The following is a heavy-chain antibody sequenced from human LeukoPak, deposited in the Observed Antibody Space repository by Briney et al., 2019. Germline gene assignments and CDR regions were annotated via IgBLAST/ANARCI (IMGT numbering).Heavy chain of an antibody. D-gene: IGHD3-3*01. CDR1: GFTFSSYG. V-gene: IGHV3-30*02. J-gene: IGHJ4*02. CDR3: ARAGPLRFPTPFDY. Sequence: GGSLRLSCAASGFTFSSYGMHWVRQAPGKGLEWVAFIRYDGSNKYYADSVKGRFTISRDNSENTLYLQMNSLRAEDTAVYYCARAGPLRFPTPFDYWGQGTLVTVSS. CDR2: IRYDGSNK.